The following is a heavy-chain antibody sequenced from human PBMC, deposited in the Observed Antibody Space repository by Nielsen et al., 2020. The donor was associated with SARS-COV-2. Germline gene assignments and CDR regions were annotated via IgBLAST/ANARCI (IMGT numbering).Heavy chain of an antibody. CDR3: AGERVGGYHPPQYYYTMDL. Sequence: GESLKISCAASGFTFSSYSMNWVRQAPGKGLEWVSSISSSSSYIYYADSVKGRFTISRDNAKNSLYLQMNSLRAEDTAVYYCAGERVGGYHPPQYYYTMDLWGQGTTVIVSS. J-gene: IGHJ6*02. CDR1: GFTFSSYS. D-gene: IGHD3-22*01. CDR2: ISSSSSYI. V-gene: IGHV3-21*01.